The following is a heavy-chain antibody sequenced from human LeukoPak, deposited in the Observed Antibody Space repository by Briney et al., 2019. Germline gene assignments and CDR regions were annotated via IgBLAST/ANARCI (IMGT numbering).Heavy chain of an antibody. D-gene: IGHD1-7*01. CDR3: ATAPNYAHAFDI. V-gene: IGHV3-53*01. J-gene: IGHJ3*02. Sequence: GGSLRLSCAASGFTFSSYSMNWVRQAPGKGLEWVSVINTDDSTSYADSVKGRFTISRDNSKNTLYLQMNSLRAEDTAVYYCATAPNYAHAFDIWGQGTMVTVSS. CDR2: INTDDST. CDR1: GFTFSSYS.